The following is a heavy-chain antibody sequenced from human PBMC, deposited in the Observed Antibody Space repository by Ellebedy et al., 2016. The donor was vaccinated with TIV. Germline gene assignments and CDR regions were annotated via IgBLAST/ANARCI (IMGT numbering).Heavy chain of an antibody. V-gene: IGHV3-11*01. CDR1: GITFSTYA. CDR2: ISSSGSTI. J-gene: IGHJ4*02. Sequence: GESLKISXVVSGITFSTYAMSWVRQAPGKGLEWVSYISSSGSTIYYADSVKGRFTISRDNGKNSLYLQMNSLRAEDTAVYYCTTEYSNSSPLRFDYWGQGTLVTVSS. CDR3: TTEYSNSSPLRFDY. D-gene: IGHD6-6*01.